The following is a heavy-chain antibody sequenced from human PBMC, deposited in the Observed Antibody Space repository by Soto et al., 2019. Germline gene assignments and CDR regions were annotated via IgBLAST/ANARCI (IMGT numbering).Heavy chain of an antibody. CDR2: ISYDGSNK. CDR1: GFTFSSYG. D-gene: IGHD5-18*01. Sequence: GGSLRLSCAASGFTFSSYGIHWVRQAPCEGLEWVAVISYDGSNKYYADSVKGRFNISRDNSKNTLYLQMNSLRAEDTAVYYRAKDSWAPYECSYGPFDYWGQGTLVTFSS. V-gene: IGHV3-30*18. J-gene: IGHJ4*02. CDR3: AKDSWAPYECSYGPFDY.